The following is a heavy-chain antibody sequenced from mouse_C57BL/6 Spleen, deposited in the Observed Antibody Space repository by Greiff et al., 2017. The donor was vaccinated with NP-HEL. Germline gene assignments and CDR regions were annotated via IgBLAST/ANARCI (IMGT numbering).Heavy chain of an antibody. V-gene: IGHV1-63*01. CDR3: ARSTTVVYFDY. CDR2: IYPGGGYT. CDR1: GYTFTNYW. D-gene: IGHD1-1*01. Sequence: QVQLHQQSGAELVRPGTSVKMSCKASGYTFTNYWIGWAKQRPGHGVEWIGDIYPGGGYTNYNEKFKGKATLTADKSSSTAYMQFSSLTSEDSAIYYCARSTTVVYFDYWGQGTTLTVSS. J-gene: IGHJ2*01.